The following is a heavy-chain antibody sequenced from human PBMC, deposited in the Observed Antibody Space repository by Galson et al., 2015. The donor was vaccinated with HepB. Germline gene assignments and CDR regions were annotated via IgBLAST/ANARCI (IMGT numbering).Heavy chain of an antibody. CDR2: INAGNGNT. J-gene: IGHJ5*02. Sequence: SVKVSCKASGYTFTSYAMHWVRQAPGQRLEWMGWINAGNGNTKYSQKFQGRVTITRDTSASTAYMELSSLRSEDTAVYYCARDPLRFALGNWFDPWGQGTLVTVSS. V-gene: IGHV1-3*01. CDR3: ARDPLRFALGNWFDP. D-gene: IGHD3-10*01. CDR1: GYTFTSYA.